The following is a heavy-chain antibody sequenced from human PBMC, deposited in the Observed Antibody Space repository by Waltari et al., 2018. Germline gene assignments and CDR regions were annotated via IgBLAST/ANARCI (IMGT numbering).Heavy chain of an antibody. Sequence: QVQLVESGGRVVQPGGSLRLSCATSGLTFNTYGMHWVRQTPGKGLEGGAFRRYEGSYKAYADSVKGRFIISRDNSENTLYLQMNDLRPEDTALYYCAKDGDYSLPGYDAFDIWGQGTMVTVSP. CDR1: GLTFNTYG. CDR2: RRYEGSYK. D-gene: IGHD4-17*01. J-gene: IGHJ3*02. CDR3: AKDGDYSLPGYDAFDI. V-gene: IGHV3-30*02.